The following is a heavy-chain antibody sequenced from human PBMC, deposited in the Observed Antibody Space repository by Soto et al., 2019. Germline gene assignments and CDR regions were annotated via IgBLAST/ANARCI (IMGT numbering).Heavy chain of an antibody. CDR3: ARVEKIFGVVTSNWFDP. D-gene: IGHD3-3*01. Sequence: QVQLVQSGAEVKKPGSSVKVSCKASGGTFSSYAISWVRQAPGQGLEWRGGIIPIFGTANYVQKFQGRVTITEDESTRTAYMELSSLRSEETAVYYCARVEKIFGVVTSNWFDPWGQGNLVPVSS. CDR2: IIPIFGTA. J-gene: IGHJ5*02. CDR1: GGTFSSYA. V-gene: IGHV1-69*01.